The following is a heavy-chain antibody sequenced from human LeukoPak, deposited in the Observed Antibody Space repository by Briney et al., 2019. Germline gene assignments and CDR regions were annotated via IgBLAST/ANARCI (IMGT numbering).Heavy chain of an antibody. Sequence: GGSLRLSCAASGFTFDDYVMHWVRQAPGKGLEWVSFISGDGGATYYADSAKGRFTISRDNGRKSLYLQMHSLRTEDTALYYCAKGGCTYGGRLFDYWGQGTLVTVSS. CDR2: ISGDGGAT. J-gene: IGHJ4*02. CDR1: GFTFDDYV. V-gene: IGHV3-43*02. CDR3: AKGGCTYGGRLFDY. D-gene: IGHD5-18*01.